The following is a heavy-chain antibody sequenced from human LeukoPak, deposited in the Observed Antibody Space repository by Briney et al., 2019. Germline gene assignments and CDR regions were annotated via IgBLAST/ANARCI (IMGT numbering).Heavy chain of an antibody. Sequence: SETLSLTXAVYGGSFSGYYWSWIRQPPGKGLEWIGEINHSGSTNYNPSLKSRVTISVDTSKNQFSLKLSSVTAADTAVYYCARALLDAFDIWGQGTMVTVSS. D-gene: IGHD2-15*01. CDR2: INHSGST. CDR3: ARALLDAFDI. J-gene: IGHJ3*02. V-gene: IGHV4-34*01. CDR1: GGSFSGYY.